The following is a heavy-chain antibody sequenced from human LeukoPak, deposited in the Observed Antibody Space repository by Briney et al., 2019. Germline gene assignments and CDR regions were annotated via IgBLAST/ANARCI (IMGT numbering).Heavy chain of an antibody. J-gene: IGHJ4*02. Sequence: SETLSLTCAVSGGSISSGGYSWSWIRQPPGKGLEWIGSIYYSGSTYYNPSLKSRVSISVDTSKNQFSLKLSSVTAADTAVYYCARDIRGYNPFDYWGQGALVTVSS. CDR1: GGSISSGGYS. D-gene: IGHD5-24*01. V-gene: IGHV4-39*02. CDR2: IYYSGST. CDR3: ARDIRGYNPFDY.